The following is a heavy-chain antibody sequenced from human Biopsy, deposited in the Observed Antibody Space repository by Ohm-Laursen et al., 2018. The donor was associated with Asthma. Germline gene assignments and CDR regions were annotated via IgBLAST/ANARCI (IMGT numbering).Heavy chain of an antibody. Sequence: SLRLSCAASVFTFSSYGMHWVHQAPGKGLEWVAVISYDGSNKYYADSVKGRFTISRDNSKNTLYLQMNSLRAEDTAVYYCASQSSGPDFWSGYYYFDYWGQGTLVTVSS. D-gene: IGHD3-3*01. J-gene: IGHJ4*02. CDR2: ISYDGSNK. CDR3: ASQSSGPDFWSGYYYFDY. V-gene: IGHV3-30*03. CDR1: VFTFSSYG.